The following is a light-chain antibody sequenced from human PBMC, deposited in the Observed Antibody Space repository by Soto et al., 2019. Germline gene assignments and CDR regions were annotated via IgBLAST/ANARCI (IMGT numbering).Light chain of an antibody. Sequence: EIVLTQSPVTLSLSPGERATLSCRASQSVSSSYLAWYQQKPGQAPRLLIYGASSRATGIPDRFSGSGSGTDFTLTISKLEPEDFAVYYCQQYGSSPLTLGGGTKVDIK. V-gene: IGKV3-20*01. CDR3: QQYGSSPLT. CDR1: QSVSSSY. CDR2: GAS. J-gene: IGKJ4*01.